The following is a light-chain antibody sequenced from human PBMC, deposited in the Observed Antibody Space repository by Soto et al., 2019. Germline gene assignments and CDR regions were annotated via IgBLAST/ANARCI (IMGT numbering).Light chain of an antibody. CDR1: QTISTS. V-gene: IGKV1-39*01. CDR3: QQSYSTAWT. CDR2: AAS. Sequence: DIQMTQSPSSLSASVGDRVTISCRASQTISTSLNWYQQKPGKAPNLLIYAASSLQSGVPSRFSGSGSGADFTLTISSLQPEDFATYYCQQSYSTAWTFGQGTKVDIK. J-gene: IGKJ1*01.